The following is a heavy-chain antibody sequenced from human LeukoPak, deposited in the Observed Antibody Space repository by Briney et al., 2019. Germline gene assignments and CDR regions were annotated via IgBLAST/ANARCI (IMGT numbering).Heavy chain of an antibody. CDR3: ARVSACYCSSTSCYYYYMDF. D-gene: IGHD2-2*01. CDR2: IYYSGST. Sequence: PSETLSLTCTVSGGSISSSSYYWGWIRQPPRRGLEWIGSIYYSGSTYYNPSLKSRVTISVDTSKNQFSLKLSSVTAADKAVYYYARVSACYCSSTSCYYYYMDFWGKGPTVTVSS. J-gene: IGHJ6*03. V-gene: IGHV4-39*01. CDR1: GGSISSSSYY.